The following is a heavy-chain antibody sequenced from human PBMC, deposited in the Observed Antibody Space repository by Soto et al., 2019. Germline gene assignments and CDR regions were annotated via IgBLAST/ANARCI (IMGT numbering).Heavy chain of an antibody. Sequence: EVQLLESGGGLVQPGGSLRLSCAASGFTFSSYAMSWVRQAPGKGLEWVSAISGSGGSTYYADSVKGRFTISRDNSKNTLYLQMNSLRAEDTAVYYCAKLMDGPTPLPNWFDPWGQGTLVTVSS. V-gene: IGHV3-23*01. J-gene: IGHJ5*02. D-gene: IGHD2-2*03. CDR3: AKLMDGPTPLPNWFDP. CDR2: ISGSGGST. CDR1: GFTFSSYA.